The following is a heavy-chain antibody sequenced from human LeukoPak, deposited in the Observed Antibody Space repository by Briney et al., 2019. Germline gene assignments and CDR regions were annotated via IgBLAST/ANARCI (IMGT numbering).Heavy chain of an antibody. CDR3: ARGTYIVATNYAFDI. D-gene: IGHD5-12*01. Sequence: PGGSLRLSCAASGFIFSNYWMAWVRQAPGKGLQWVANIKQDGSDKNYVDSVKGRFTISRDNAKNSLYLQMNSLRAEDTAVYYCARGTYIVATNYAFDIWGQGTMVTVSS. V-gene: IGHV3-7*04. CDR1: GFIFSNYW. CDR2: IKQDGSDK. J-gene: IGHJ3*02.